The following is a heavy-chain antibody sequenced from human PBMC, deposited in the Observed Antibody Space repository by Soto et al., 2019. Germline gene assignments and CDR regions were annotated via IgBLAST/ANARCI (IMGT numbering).Heavy chain of an antibody. CDR1: GFNFNTFA. CDR3: AKDPPSPWTANWVDP. V-gene: IGHV3-23*01. D-gene: IGHD1-1*01. Sequence: EEQVSESGGALVQPGGSLRLSCAASGFNFNTFAMSWIRQAPGKGLEWVSHISSSGGNRDYADSVRGRFTISRDNSKNVLFLQMNSLRADDTATYYCAKDPPSPWTANWVDPWGKGTLVTVSS. J-gene: IGHJ5*02. CDR2: ISSSGGNR.